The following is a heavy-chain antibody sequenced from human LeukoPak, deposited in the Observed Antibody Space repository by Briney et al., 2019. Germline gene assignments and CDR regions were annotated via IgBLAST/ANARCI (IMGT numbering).Heavy chain of an antibody. V-gene: IGHV4-30-2*01. D-gene: IGHD4-17*01. Sequence: PSETLSLTCAVSGGSISSGGYSWSWIRQPPGKGLEWIGYIYHSGSTYYNPSLKSRVTISVDRSKNQFSLKLSSVTAADTAVYYCARSRLTYGDYVRYFDYWGQGTLVTVSS. CDR1: GGSISSGGYS. CDR3: ARSRLTYGDYVRYFDY. CDR2: IYHSGST. J-gene: IGHJ4*02.